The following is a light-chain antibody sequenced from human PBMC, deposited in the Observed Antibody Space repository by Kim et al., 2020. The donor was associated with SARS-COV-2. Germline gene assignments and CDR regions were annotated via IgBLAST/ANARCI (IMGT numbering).Light chain of an antibody. CDR1: SLRRYY. CDR3: NSRDSSGNHPV. CDR2: GKN. J-gene: IGLJ3*02. Sequence: SSELTQDPAVSVALGQTVRITCQGDSLRRYYASWYQQKPGQAPLLVIYGKNNRPSGIPDRFSGSTSGNTASLTITGAQAEDEADYYCNSRDSSGNHPVFGGGTKLTVL. V-gene: IGLV3-19*01.